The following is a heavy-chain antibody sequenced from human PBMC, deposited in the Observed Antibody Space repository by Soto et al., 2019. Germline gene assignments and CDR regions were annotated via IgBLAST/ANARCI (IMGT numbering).Heavy chain of an antibody. CDR3: ARALYCSSTSCQGNYYYYGMDV. Sequence: EVQLVESGGGLVQPGGSLRLSCAASGFTFSSYWMSWVRQAPGKGLEWVANIKQDGSEKYYVDSVKGRFTISRDNAKNSLYLQMNSLRAEGTAVYYCARALYCSSTSCQGNYYYYGMDVWGQGTTATVSS. J-gene: IGHJ6*02. V-gene: IGHV3-7*03. CDR2: IKQDGSEK. D-gene: IGHD2-2*01. CDR1: GFTFSSYW.